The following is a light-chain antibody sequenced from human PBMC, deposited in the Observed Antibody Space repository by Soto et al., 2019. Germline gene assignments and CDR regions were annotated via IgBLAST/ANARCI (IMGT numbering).Light chain of an antibody. Sequence: EIMITQSPCTLSVTPGERATLSCRASQSVSSNLAWYQQKPGQAPRLLISDASTRATGIPARFSGSGSGTEFTLTVSSLQSEDFAVYYCQQYIKWPITFGQGTRLEI. CDR3: QQYIKWPIT. CDR2: DAS. V-gene: IGKV3-15*01. CDR1: QSVSSN. J-gene: IGKJ5*01.